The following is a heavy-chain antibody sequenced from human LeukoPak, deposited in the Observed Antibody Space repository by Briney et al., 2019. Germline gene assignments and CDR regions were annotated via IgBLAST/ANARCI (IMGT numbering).Heavy chain of an antibody. CDR1: GFTFSSYA. J-gene: IGHJ3*02. CDR2: ISYDGSNK. D-gene: IGHD1-1*01. CDR3: ARDTNAFDI. Sequence: GGSLRLSCAASGFTFSSYAMHWVRQAPGKGLEWVAVISYDGSNKYYADSVKGRFTISRDNSKNTLYLQMNSLRAEDTAVYYCARDTNAFDIWGQGTMVTVSS. V-gene: IGHV3-30*04.